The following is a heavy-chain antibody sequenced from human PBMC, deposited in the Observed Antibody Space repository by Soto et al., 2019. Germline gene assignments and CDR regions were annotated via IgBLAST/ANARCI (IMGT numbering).Heavy chain of an antibody. D-gene: IGHD2-15*01. CDR1: GYTFTGYN. V-gene: IGHV1-46*01. Sequence: ASVKVSCKASGYTFTGYNVRWVRQAPGQGLEWMAIINPSGGTTYYVQKFEGRVTLTTDTSTSTVYMELSSLRSDDTAVYYCARVRGGGSEYFFDYWGQGTLVTVSS. CDR3: ARVRGGGSEYFFDY. J-gene: IGHJ4*02. CDR2: INPSGGTT.